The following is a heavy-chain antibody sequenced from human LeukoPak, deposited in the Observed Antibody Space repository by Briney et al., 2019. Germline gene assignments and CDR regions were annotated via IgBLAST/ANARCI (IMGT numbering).Heavy chain of an antibody. CDR1: GFTFSSYS. J-gene: IGHJ4*02. CDR2: ISSSSSYI. CDR3: AKRVRTLERY. D-gene: IGHD1-1*01. Sequence: GGSLRLSCAASGFTFSSYSMNWVRQAPGKGLEWVSSISSSSSYIYYADSVKGRFTISRDNAKNSLYLQMNSLRAEDTAVYYCAKRVRTLERYWGQGTLVTVSS. V-gene: IGHV3-21*04.